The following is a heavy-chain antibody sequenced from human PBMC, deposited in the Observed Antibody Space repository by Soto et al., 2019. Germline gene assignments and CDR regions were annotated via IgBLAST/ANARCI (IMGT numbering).Heavy chain of an antibody. J-gene: IGHJ4*02. D-gene: IGHD5-18*01. CDR2: ISYGGSS. V-gene: IGHV4-31*03. Sequence: QVQLQESGPGLVKPSQTLSLTCTVSGGSINSGGYCWSWIRQHPGKGLDWIGCISYGGSSSYNPALKSRVTISVDTSKNQFSLKLTSVTAADTAVYYCSRGILVWGQGALITVSS. CDR1: GGSINSGGYC. CDR3: SRGILV.